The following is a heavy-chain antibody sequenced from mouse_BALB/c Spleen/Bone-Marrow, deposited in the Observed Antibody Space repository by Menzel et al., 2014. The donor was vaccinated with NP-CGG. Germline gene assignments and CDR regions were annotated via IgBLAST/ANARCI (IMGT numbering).Heavy chain of an antibody. CDR2: MSYSGST. CDR1: GYSITSDYA. V-gene: IGHV3-2*02. Sequence: EVQLQESGPGLVKPSQSLSLTCTVTGYSITSDYAWNWIRQFPGNKLEWMGYMSYSGSTSYNPSLKSRISITRDTSKNQFFLQLNSVTTEDTATYYCARGITTAWFAYWGQGTLVTVSA. D-gene: IGHD2-4*01. J-gene: IGHJ3*01. CDR3: ARGITTAWFAY.